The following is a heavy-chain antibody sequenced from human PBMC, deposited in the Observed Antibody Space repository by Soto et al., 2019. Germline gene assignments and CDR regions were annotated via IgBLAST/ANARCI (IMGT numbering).Heavy chain of an antibody. CDR3: ARLDILTKAY. Sequence: PGESLKISCKGSGYSFTSYWIGWVRQMPGKGLEWMGIIYPGDSDTRYSPSFQGHVTFSVDESISTAYLQWSSLKASDTAMYYCARLDILTKAYWGQGTRVTVSS. CDR2: IYPGDSDT. V-gene: IGHV5-51*01. CDR1: GYSFTSYW. D-gene: IGHD3-9*01. J-gene: IGHJ4*02.